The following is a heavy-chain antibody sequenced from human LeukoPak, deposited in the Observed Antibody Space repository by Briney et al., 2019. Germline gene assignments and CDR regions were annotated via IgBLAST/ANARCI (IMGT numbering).Heavy chain of an antibody. J-gene: IGHJ4*02. CDR3: ARGGNWNYGSDFDY. Sequence: KSGGSLRLSCAASGFTFSDYYMSWIRQAPGKGLEWVSYISSSGNTIYYADSVKGRFTISRDNPKNSLYLQMNSLRAEDPAVYYCARGGNWNYGSDFDYWGQGTLVTVSS. CDR1: GFTFSDYY. CDR2: ISSSGNTI. V-gene: IGHV3-11*01. D-gene: IGHD1-7*01.